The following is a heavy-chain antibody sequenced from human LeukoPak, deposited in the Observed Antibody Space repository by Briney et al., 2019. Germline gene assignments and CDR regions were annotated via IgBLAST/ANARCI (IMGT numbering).Heavy chain of an antibody. D-gene: IGHD1-1*01. J-gene: IGHJ4*02. Sequence: SQTLSLTCTVSGGSISSGSYYWSWIRQPAGKGLEWIGRIYTSGSTDYNPSLKSRVTISVDTSKNQFSLKLSSVTAADTAVYYCARSVQFYYFDYWGQGTLVTVSS. CDR2: IYTSGST. V-gene: IGHV4-61*02. CDR1: GGSISSGSYY. CDR3: ARSVQFYYFDY.